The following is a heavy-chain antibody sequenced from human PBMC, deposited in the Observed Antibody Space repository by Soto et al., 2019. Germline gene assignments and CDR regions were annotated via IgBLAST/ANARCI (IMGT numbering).Heavy chain of an antibody. J-gene: IGHJ6*02. CDR1: EFPFSTSW. V-gene: IGHV3-30*18. CDR3: AKDVLRFLEWLAFYGMDV. CDR2: ISYDGSNK. Sequence: GGSLRLSCEASEFPFSTSWMAWVRQAPGKGLEWVAVISYDGSNKYYADSVKGRFTISRDNSKNTLYLQMNSLRAEDTAVYYCAKDVLRFLEWLAFYGMDVWGQGTTVTVSS. D-gene: IGHD3-3*01.